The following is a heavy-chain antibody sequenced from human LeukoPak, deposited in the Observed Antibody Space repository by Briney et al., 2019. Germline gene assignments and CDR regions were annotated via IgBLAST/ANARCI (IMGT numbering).Heavy chain of an antibody. CDR1: GFTFSSYA. Sequence: GGSLRLSCAASGFTFSSYAMSWVRQAPGKGLEWVSAISGSGGSTYYADSVKGRLTISRDNSKNTLYLQMNTLRAEDTAVYYCAKAIAAAGKDDYWGQGTLVTVSS. J-gene: IGHJ4*02. D-gene: IGHD6-13*01. V-gene: IGHV3-23*01. CDR3: AKAIAAAGKDDY. CDR2: ISGSGGST.